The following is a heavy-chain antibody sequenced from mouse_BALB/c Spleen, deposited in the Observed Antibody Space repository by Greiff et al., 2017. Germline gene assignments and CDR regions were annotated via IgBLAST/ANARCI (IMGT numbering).Heavy chain of an antibody. V-gene: IGHV5-2*01. CDR3: ARQGYDYDWDWFAY. CDR1: EYEFPSHD. Sequence: EVQVVESGGGLVQPGESLKLSCESNEYEFPSHDMSWVRKTPEKRLELVAAINSDGGSTYYPDTMERRFIISRDNTKKTLYLQMSSLRSEDTALYYCARQGYDYDWDWFAYWGQGTLVTVSA. J-gene: IGHJ3*01. CDR2: INSDGGST. D-gene: IGHD2-4*01.